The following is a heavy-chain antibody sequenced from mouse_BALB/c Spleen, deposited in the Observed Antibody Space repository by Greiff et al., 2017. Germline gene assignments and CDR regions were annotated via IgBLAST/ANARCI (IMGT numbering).Heavy chain of an antibody. V-gene: IGHV2-2*02. D-gene: IGHD2-4*01. CDR2: IWSGGST. J-gene: IGHJ4*01. CDR3: ARNKNYYDYDDEFYAMDY. Sequence: QVQLQQSGPGLVQPSQSLSITCTVSGFSLTSYGVHWVRQSPGKGLEWLGVIWSGGSTDYNAAFISRLSISKDNSKSQVFFKMNSLQANDTAIYYCARNKNYYDYDDEFYAMDYWGQGTSVTVSS. CDR1: GFSLTSYG.